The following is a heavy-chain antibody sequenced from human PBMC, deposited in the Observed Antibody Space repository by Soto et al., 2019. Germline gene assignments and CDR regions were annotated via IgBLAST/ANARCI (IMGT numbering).Heavy chain of an antibody. D-gene: IGHD6-6*01. CDR2: IYYSGST. J-gene: IGHJ4*02. V-gene: IGHV4-61*01. Sequence: NPSETLSLTCTVSGGSVSSGSYYWSWIRQPPGKGLEWIGYIYYSGSTNYNPSLKSRVTISVDTSKNQFSLKLSSVTAADTAVYYCARYSSSAGYFDYWGQGTLVTVSS. CDR3: ARYSSSAGYFDY. CDR1: GGSVSSGSYY.